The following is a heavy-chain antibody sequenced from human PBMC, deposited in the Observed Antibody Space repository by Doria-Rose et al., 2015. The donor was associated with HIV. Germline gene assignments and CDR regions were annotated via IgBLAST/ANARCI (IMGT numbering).Heavy chain of an antibody. Sequence: ESGPVLVRPTETLTLTCTVSGVSLSSPGMGVSWIRQPPGKALEWLANIFSDDERSYKTSLKSRLTSSRGTSKRQVVLTMTDMDPVDTATYYCARIKSSRWYHKYYFDFWGQGTLVIVSA. CDR3: ARIKSSRWYHKYYFDF. J-gene: IGHJ4*02. CDR2: IFSDDER. D-gene: IGHD6-13*01. CDR1: GVSLSSPGMG. V-gene: IGHV2-26*01.